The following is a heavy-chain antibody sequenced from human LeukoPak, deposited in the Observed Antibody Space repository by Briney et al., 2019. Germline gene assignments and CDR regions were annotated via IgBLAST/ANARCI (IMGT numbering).Heavy chain of an antibody. Sequence: GESLKISCKGSEYSFTSYWIAWVRQMPGKGLEWMGIIHPGDSDTRYSPSFQGQVTISADKSISTAYLQWSSLKASDTAMFYCARGDSSANLDYWGQGTLVTVSS. D-gene: IGHD3-22*01. CDR1: EYSFTSYW. J-gene: IGHJ4*02. CDR2: IHPGDSDT. V-gene: IGHV5-51*01. CDR3: ARGDSSANLDY.